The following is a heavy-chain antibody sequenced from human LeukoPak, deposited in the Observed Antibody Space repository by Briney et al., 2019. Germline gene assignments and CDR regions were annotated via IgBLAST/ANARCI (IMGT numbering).Heavy chain of an antibody. CDR2: ISYDGSQK. CDR3: ARDKDGWGIHDF. Sequence: GGSLRLSCAASRFSFRDYGLHCVRHAPGKGLEWVALISYDGSQKNFAVSVKGRFTTSRDNSKFTMYLEMNSLRAEDTAVYFCARDKDGWGIHDFWGQGTLVTVSS. CDR1: RFSFRDYG. J-gene: IGHJ4*02. D-gene: IGHD3-16*01. V-gene: IGHV3-30*03.